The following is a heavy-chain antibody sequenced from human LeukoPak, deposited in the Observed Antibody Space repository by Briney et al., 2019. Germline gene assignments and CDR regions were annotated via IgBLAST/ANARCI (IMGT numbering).Heavy chain of an antibody. J-gene: IGHJ6*03. CDR1: GFSFSSYW. CDR3: ARLSAYYYGSHFYYYMEV. Sequence: GGSLRLSCEASGFSFSSYWMTWVRQAPGKGPEWVANIRQDESERYYVDFVKGRFTISRDNAKTSLYLHMNSLRAEDTALYYCARLSAYYYGSHFYYYMEVWGKGTTVTVSS. V-gene: IGHV3-7*01. D-gene: IGHD3-10*01. CDR2: IRQDESER.